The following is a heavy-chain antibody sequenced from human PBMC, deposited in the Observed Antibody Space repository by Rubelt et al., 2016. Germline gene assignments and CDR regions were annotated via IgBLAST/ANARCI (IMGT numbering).Heavy chain of an antibody. J-gene: IGHJ4*02. CDR3: ARGLLWLGELLPRYFDH. V-gene: IGHV4-34*02. D-gene: IGHD3-10*01. Sequence: QVQLQQWGAGLLKPSETLSLTCAVHGGSFSGYYWTWIRQPPGKGLEWIGDINHSGTTNYNPSLKSRVTVTMDTSQRQFSLSLSSVTVADTAVYYCARGLLWLGELLPRYFDHWGQGGLVTVSS. CDR1: GGSFSGYY. CDR2: INHSGTT.